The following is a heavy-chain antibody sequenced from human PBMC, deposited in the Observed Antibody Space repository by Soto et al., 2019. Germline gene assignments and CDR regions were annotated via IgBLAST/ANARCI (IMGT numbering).Heavy chain of an antibody. Sequence: SETLCLTCTVSGGSISSYYWSWIRQPPGKGLEWIGYIYYSGSTNYNPSLKSRVTISVDTSKSPFSLKLSSVTSADTAVYYCARLRAVLTDSDGFDLWGQGTMVTVPS. CDR3: ARLRAVLTDSDGFDL. D-gene: IGHD3-3*01. CDR1: GGSISSYY. CDR2: IYYSGST. J-gene: IGHJ3*01. V-gene: IGHV4-59*01.